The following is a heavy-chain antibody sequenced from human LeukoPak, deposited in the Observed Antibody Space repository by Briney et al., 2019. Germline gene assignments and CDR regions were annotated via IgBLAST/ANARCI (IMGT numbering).Heavy chain of an antibody. V-gene: IGHV4-30-4*01. CDR3: ARAGRDFWSGFRVDY. CDR1: GGSISSGDYY. Sequence: PSQTLSLTCTVSGGSISSGDYYWSWIRQPPGQGLEWIGYIYYSGSTYYNPSLKSRVTISVDTSKNQFSLKLSSVTAADTAVYYCARAGRDFWSGFRVDYWGQGTLVTVSS. J-gene: IGHJ4*02. CDR2: IYYSGST. D-gene: IGHD3-3*01.